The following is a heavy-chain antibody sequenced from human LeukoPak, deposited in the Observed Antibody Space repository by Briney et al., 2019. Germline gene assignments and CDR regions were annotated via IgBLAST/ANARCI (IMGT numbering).Heavy chain of an antibody. V-gene: IGHV1-2*02. Sequence: VSVKVSCKASGYTFTGYYMHWVRQAPGQGLEWMGWINPNSGGTNYAQKFQGRVTMTRDTSISTAYMELSRLRSDDTAVYYCARAPSYCSSTSCYTGIDYWGQGTLVTVSS. CDR2: INPNSGGT. J-gene: IGHJ4*02. CDR3: ARAPSYCSSTSCYTGIDY. CDR1: GYTFTGYY. D-gene: IGHD2-2*02.